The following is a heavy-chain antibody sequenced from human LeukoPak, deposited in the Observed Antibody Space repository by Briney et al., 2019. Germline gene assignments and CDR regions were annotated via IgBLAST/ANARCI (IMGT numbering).Heavy chain of an antibody. CDR3: ARGGITSLLNWFDP. V-gene: IGHV3-30-3*01. Sequence: GGSLRLSCAASGFTFSSYAMSWVRQAPGKGLEWVAVISYDGSNKYYADSVKGRFTISRDNSKNTLYLQMNSLRAEDTAVYYCARGGITSLLNWFDPWGQGILVTVSS. D-gene: IGHD3-16*01. CDR1: GFTFSSYA. J-gene: IGHJ5*02. CDR2: ISYDGSNK.